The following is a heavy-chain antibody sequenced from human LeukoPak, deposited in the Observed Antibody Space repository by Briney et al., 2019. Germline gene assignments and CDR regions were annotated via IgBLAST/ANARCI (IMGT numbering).Heavy chain of an antibody. D-gene: IGHD1-14*01. Sequence: GGSLRLSCAASGFTFSSYAMHWVRQAPGRGLEWVAVISYDGSHKYYADSVKGRFTISRDNSKNTLYLQMNSLRAEDTALYYCARDITSRYLDYWGQGTLVTVSS. CDR3: ARDITSRYLDY. V-gene: IGHV3-30-3*01. J-gene: IGHJ4*02. CDR1: GFTFSSYA. CDR2: ISYDGSHK.